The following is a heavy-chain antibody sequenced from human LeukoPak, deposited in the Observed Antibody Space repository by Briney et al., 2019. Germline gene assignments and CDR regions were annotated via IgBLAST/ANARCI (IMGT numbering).Heavy chain of an antibody. CDR2: IYYSGST. Sequence: PSQTLSLTCTVSGGSISSGDYYWSWIRQPPGKGLEWIGYIYYSGSTYYNPSLKSRVTISVDTSKNQFSLKLSSVTAADTAVYYCATRYCSGGSCYWYRGQGTLVTVSS. D-gene: IGHD2-15*01. V-gene: IGHV4-30-4*01. CDR3: ATRYCSGGSCYWY. CDR1: GGSISSGDYY. J-gene: IGHJ4*02.